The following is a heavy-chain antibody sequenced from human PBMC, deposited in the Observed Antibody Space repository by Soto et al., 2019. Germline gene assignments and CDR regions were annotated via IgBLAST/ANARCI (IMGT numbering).Heavy chain of an antibody. CDR3: VRGTRGEYYSYYNGVGV. CDR2: ISDTGGST. J-gene: IGHJ6*01. V-gene: IGHV3-64D*06. D-gene: IGHD3-16*01. Sequence: GSLRLSCSASGFTFNKYAMHWVRQAPGTGLEYVSAISDTGGSTLHADAVKGRFTISRDNARATLFLEMSSLRAEDTAVCYCVRGTRGEYYSYYNGVGVRGQGTTGTGSS. CDR1: GFTFNKYA.